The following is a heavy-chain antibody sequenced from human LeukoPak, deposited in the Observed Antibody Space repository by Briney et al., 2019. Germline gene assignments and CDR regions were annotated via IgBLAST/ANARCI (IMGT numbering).Heavy chain of an antibody. CDR2: IIPIFGTA. D-gene: IGHD6-13*01. CDR1: GGTFSSYA. V-gene: IGHV1-69*01. CDR3: ARDRVAAAVDAFDI. Sequence: SVKVSCKASGGTFSSYAISWVRQAPGQGLEWMGGIIPIFGTANYAQKLQGRVTITADESTSTAYMELSSLRSEDTAVYYCARDRVAAAVDAFDIWGQGTMVTVSS. J-gene: IGHJ3*02.